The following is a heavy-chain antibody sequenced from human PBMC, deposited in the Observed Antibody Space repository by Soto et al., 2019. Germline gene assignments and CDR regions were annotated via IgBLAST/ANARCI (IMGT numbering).Heavy chain of an antibody. CDR1: GYTFTSYA. CDR2: INAGNGNT. Sequence: QVQLVQSGAEEKKPGASVKVSCKASGYTFTSYAMHWVRQAPGQRLEWMGWINAGNGNTKYSQKFQGRVTITRDTSASPAYMELSSLRSEDTAVYYCARVRHNLYYYGMDVWGQGTTVTVSS. CDR3: ARVRHNLYYYGMDV. J-gene: IGHJ6*02. V-gene: IGHV1-3*05. D-gene: IGHD1-1*01.